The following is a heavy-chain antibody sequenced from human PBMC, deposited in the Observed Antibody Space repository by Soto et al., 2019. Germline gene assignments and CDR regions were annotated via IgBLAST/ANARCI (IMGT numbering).Heavy chain of an antibody. CDR2: ISSSSSYT. Sequence: QVQLAESGGGLVKPGGSLRLSCAASGFTFSDYYMSRIRQAPGKGLEWVSYISSSSSYTNYADSVKGRFTISRDNAKNSLYLQMNSLRVEDTAVYYCARTIAAAGGRRYFDLWGRGTLVTVSS. CDR3: ARTIAAAGGRRYFDL. CDR1: GFTFSDYY. J-gene: IGHJ2*01. V-gene: IGHV3-11*05. D-gene: IGHD6-13*01.